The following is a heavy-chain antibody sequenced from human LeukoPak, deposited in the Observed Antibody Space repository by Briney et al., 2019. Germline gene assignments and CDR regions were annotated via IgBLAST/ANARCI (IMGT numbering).Heavy chain of an antibody. V-gene: IGHV4-59*11. CDR2: ISSSGST. D-gene: IGHD5/OR15-5a*01. J-gene: IGHJ6*03. CDR1: GGSISSHY. CDR3: ARGALRGFYAFFYMDV. Sequence: KPSETLSLTCTVSGGSISSHYWIWIRQSPEKGLEWIGDISSSGSTGYNPSLRSRLTISLDTSKNQFSLNLSSVTSADTAVYYCARGALRGFYAFFYMDVWGKGTTVTVSS.